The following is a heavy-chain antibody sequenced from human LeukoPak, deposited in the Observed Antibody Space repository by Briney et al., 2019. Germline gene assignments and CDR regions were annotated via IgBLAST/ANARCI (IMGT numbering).Heavy chain of an antibody. Sequence: TSETLSLTCTVSGGSISSSSYYWGWIRQPPGKGLEWIGSIYYSGSTYYNPSLKSRVTISVDTSKNQFSLKLSSVTAADTAVYYCARGGIEPEKSFDPWGQGTLVTVSS. CDR1: GGSISSSSYY. V-gene: IGHV4-39*07. D-gene: IGHD6-13*01. CDR3: ARGGIEPEKSFDP. CDR2: IYYSGST. J-gene: IGHJ5*02.